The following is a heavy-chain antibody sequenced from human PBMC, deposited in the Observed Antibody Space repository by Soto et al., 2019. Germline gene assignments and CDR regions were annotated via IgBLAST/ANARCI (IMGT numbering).Heavy chain of an antibody. Sequence: ASVKVSCKASGYTFTSYYMHWVRQAPGQGLEWMGIINPSGGSTSYAQKFQGRVTMTRDTSTSTVYMELSGLRSEDTAVYYCARERSVPAANDYYYYGMDVWGQGTTVTVSS. V-gene: IGHV1-46*01. CDR3: ARERSVPAANDYYYYGMDV. CDR1: GYTFTSYY. CDR2: INPSGGST. D-gene: IGHD2-2*01. J-gene: IGHJ6*02.